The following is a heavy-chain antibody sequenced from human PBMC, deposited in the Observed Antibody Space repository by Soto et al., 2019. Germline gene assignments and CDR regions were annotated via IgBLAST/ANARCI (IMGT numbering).Heavy chain of an antibody. V-gene: IGHV3-7*01. CDR3: ARGGLGFIYFDC. CDR2: IKGDGSEK. J-gene: IGHJ4*02. D-gene: IGHD3-16*01. CDR1: GFSVSNYW. Sequence: EEQLVESGGALVQPGGSLRLSCAASGFSVSNYWMSWVRQAPGKGLEWVAYIKGDGSEKYHVDSVKGRFTIFRDNAKKSLYLEMNSLRVEDTAVYYCARGGLGFIYFDCWGRGTLVTVSS.